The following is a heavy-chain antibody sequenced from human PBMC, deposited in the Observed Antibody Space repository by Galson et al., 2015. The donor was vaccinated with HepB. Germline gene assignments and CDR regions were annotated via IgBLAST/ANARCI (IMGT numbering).Heavy chain of an antibody. Sequence: SLRLSCAASGFTFTTYWMSWVRQAPGKGLEWLANIKQDGSDKYYVASVKGRFTISRDNSKNTPYLQMNSLRAEDTAVYYCAMKGRGYSYGPPAYFDYWGQGTLVTVSS. D-gene: IGHD5-18*01. CDR1: GFTFTTYW. J-gene: IGHJ4*02. V-gene: IGHV3-7*03. CDR2: IKQDGSDK. CDR3: AMKGRGYSYGPPAYFDY.